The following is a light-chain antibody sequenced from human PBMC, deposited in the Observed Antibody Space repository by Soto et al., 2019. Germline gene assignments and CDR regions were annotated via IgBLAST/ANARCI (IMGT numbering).Light chain of an antibody. Sequence: QSALTQPASVSGSPGQSITISCTGTSSDVGPYNLVSWYQQHPGKAPKLLIYEGSKRPSGVSNRFSGSKSGSTASLTVSGLQAEDEADYYCSSYAGDTTSDVVFGGGTKLTVL. CDR1: SSDVGPYNL. CDR3: SSYAGDTTSDVV. V-gene: IGLV2-23*01. J-gene: IGLJ2*01. CDR2: EGS.